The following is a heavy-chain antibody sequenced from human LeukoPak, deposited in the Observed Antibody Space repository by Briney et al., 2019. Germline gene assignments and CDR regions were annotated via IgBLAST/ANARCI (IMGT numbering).Heavy chain of an antibody. D-gene: IGHD4-17*01. CDR1: GFTFSSYG. Sequence: PGGSLRLSCAASGFTFSSYGMHWVRQAPGKGLEWVAVIWYDGSNKYYADSVKGRFTISRDNSKNTLYLQMNSLRAEDTAVYYCAKAPMDDYGDYYFDYWGQGTLVTVSS. CDR2: IWYDGSNK. V-gene: IGHV3-33*06. CDR3: AKAPMDDYGDYYFDY. J-gene: IGHJ4*02.